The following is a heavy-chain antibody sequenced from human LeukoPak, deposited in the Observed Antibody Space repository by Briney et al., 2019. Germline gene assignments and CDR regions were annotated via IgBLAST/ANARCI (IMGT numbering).Heavy chain of an antibody. CDR3: AREGIAVAGSFDY. Sequence: SVKVSCKASGGTFSSYAISWVRQAPGQGLEWMGGIIPIFGTANYAQKFQGRVTITADESTGTAYMELSSLRSEDTAVYYCAREGIAVAGSFDYWGQGTLVTVSS. CDR2: IIPIFGTA. CDR1: GGTFSSYA. V-gene: IGHV1-69*13. J-gene: IGHJ4*02. D-gene: IGHD6-19*01.